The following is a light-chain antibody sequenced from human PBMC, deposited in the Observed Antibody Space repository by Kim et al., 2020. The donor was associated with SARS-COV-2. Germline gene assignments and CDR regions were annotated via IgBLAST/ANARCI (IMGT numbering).Light chain of an antibody. J-gene: IGLJ2*01. CDR1: SLRSYY. V-gene: IGLV3-19*01. CDR3: NSRDTSDNHLVV. Sequence: SSELTQDPAVSVALGQTIRITCQGDSLRSYYASWYQQKPGQAPVLVIYGQDNRPSAIPDRFSGSSSGNTASLTITGTQAEDEADHYCNSRDTSDNHLVVF. CDR2: GQD.